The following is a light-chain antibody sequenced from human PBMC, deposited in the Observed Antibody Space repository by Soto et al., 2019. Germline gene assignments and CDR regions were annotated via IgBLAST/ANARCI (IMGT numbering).Light chain of an antibody. CDR3: SSFAGANIWV. Sequence: QSALTQPPSASGSPGQSVTISCTGSTSDVGGYEYVSWYQQHPGKAPKLMIFEVNKRPSGVPNRLSGSKSGNTASLTVSGLQSEDEASYYCSSFAGANIWVFGGGTKLTVL. V-gene: IGLV2-8*01. CDR2: EVN. CDR1: TSDVGGYEY. J-gene: IGLJ3*02.